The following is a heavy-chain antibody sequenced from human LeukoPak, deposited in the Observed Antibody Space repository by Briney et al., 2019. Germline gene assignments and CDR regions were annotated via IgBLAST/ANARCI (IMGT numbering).Heavy chain of an antibody. J-gene: IGHJ6*02. CDR1: GGTFSSYA. CDR2: IIPIFGTA. V-gene: IGHV1-69*13. Sequence: SVKVSCTASGGTFSSYAISWVRQAPGQGLEWMGGIIPIFGTANYAQKFQGRVTITADESTSTAYMELSSLRSEDTAVYYCARDKAGIAVANYGMDVWGQGTTVTVSS. CDR3: ARDKAGIAVANYGMDV. D-gene: IGHD6-19*01.